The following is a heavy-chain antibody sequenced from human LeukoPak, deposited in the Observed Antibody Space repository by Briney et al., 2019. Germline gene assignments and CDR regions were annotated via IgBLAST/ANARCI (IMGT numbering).Heavy chain of an antibody. D-gene: IGHD4-17*01. CDR1: GFTFSSYW. CDR3: ARVGAVTDGAFDI. CDR2: IKQDGSEK. J-gene: IGHJ3*02. V-gene: IGHV3-7*01. Sequence: GGSLRLSCAASGFTFSSYWMSWVRQAPGKGLEWVANIKQDGSEKYYVDSVKGRFTISRDNAKNSLYLQMNSLRAEDTPVYYCARVGAVTDGAFDIWGQGTMVTVSS.